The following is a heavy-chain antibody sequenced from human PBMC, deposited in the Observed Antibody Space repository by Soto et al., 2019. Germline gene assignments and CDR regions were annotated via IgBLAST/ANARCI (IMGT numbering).Heavy chain of an antibody. CDR2: IDTGGIT. CDR3: ARNLYSYDGSGYYANAFDI. Sequence: PSETLRLSCTASGFSVSSNYMNWIRQAPGKGLEWVSVIDTGGITDYADSVRGRFTISRDNSKNTLYLQMNSLRAEDTAVYYCARNLYSYDGSGYYANAFDIWGHGTMVTVSS. D-gene: IGHD3-22*01. CDR1: GFSVSSNY. V-gene: IGHV3-53*01. J-gene: IGHJ3*02.